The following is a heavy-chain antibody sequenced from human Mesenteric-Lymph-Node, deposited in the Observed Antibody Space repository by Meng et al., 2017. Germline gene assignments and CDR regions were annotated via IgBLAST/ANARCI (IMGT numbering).Heavy chain of an antibody. D-gene: IGHD4-17*01. V-gene: IGHV3-23*01. CDR1: GFTFSSYA. CDR3: ARGRMTTVTSLDN. CDR2: ISGSGGST. J-gene: IGHJ4*02. Sequence: GGSLRLSCAASGFTFSSYAMSWVRQAPGKGLEWVSAISGSGGSTYYADSVKGRFTISRDNAKNSLYLQMDSLRAEDSAVYYCARGRMTTVTSLDNWGQGSLVTVSS.